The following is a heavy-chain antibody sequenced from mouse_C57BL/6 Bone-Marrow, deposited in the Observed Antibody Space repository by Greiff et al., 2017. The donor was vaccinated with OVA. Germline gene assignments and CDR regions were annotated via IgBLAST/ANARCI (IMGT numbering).Heavy chain of an antibody. J-gene: IGHJ3*01. CDR1: GFNIKDYY. CDR3: TLGYYGSSYGFAY. D-gene: IGHD1-1*01. Sequence: VQLKQSGAELVKPGASVKLSCTASGFNIKDYYMHWVKQRTEQGLEWIGRIDPEDGETKYAPKFQGKATITADTSSNTAYLQLSSLTSEDSALYYCTLGYYGSSYGFAYWGLGTLVTVSA. V-gene: IGHV14-2*01. CDR2: IDPEDGET.